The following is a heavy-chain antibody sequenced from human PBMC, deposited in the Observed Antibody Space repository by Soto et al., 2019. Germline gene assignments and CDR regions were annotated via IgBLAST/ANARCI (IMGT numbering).Heavy chain of an antibody. CDR1: GFSVSNNY. CDR3: ARDRLALGGNYLGY. V-gene: IGHV3-53*04. D-gene: IGHD6-19*01. CDR2: IYSGGST. J-gene: IGHJ4*02. Sequence: PGGSLILSCAASGFSVSNNYMSWVRQAPGKGLEWVSVIYSGGSTYYADSVKGRFTISRHDSKNTLYLQMNSLRPEDTAVYYCARDRLALGGNYLGYWGQGTLVTVSS.